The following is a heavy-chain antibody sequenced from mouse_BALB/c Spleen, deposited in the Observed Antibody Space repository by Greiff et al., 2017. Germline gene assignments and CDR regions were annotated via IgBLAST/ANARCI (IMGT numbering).Heavy chain of an antibody. CDR3: ARWGYYYGSRGAWFAY. Sequence: VQRVESGAELVKPGASVKLSCKASGYTFTSYDINWVRQRPEQGLEWIGWIFPGDGSTKYNEKFKGKATLTTDKSSSTAYMQLSRLTSEDSAVYFCARWGYYYGSRGAWFAYWGQGTLVTVSA. V-gene: IGHV1-85*01. CDR1: GYTFTSYD. CDR2: IFPGDGST. J-gene: IGHJ3*01. D-gene: IGHD1-1*01.